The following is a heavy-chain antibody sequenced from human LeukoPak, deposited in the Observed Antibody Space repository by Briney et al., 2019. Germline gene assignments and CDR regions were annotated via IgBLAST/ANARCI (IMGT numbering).Heavy chain of an antibody. J-gene: IGHJ5*02. CDR2: IYYSGSP. CDR1: GGSISSGGYY. V-gene: IGHV4-31*03. Sequence: SQTLSLTCTVSGGSISSGGYYWSWIRQHPGKGLEWIGYIYYSGSPYYNTSLKSRVTISVDTSKNQFSLKLSSVTAADTAVYYCARGSTYSNYAGHWFDPWGQGTLVTVSS. D-gene: IGHD4-11*01. CDR3: ARGSTYSNYAGHWFDP.